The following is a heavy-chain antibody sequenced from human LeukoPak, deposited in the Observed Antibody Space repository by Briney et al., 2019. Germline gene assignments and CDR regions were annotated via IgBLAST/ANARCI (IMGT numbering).Heavy chain of an antibody. J-gene: IGHJ6*03. D-gene: IGHD3-9*01. Sequence: GESLKISCKGSGSSFTSYWIGWVRQMPGKGLEWMGIIYPGDSDTRYSPSFQGQVTISADKSISTAYLQWSSLKASDTAMYYCARQVAPRYYYYYMDVWGKGTTVTVSS. CDR2: IYPGDSDT. CDR3: ARQVAPRYYYYYMDV. V-gene: IGHV5-51*01. CDR1: GSSFTSYW.